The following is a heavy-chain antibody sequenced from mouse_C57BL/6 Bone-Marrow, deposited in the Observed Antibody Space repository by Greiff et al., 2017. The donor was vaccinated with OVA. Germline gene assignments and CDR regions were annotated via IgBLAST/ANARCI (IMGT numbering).Heavy chain of an antibody. CDR1: GYTFTSYW. V-gene: IGHV1-50*01. J-gene: IGHJ4*01. CDR2: IDPSDSYT. CDR3: AREEAMDY. Sequence: QVQLQQSGAELVKPGASVKLSCKASGYTFTSYWMQWVKQRPGQGLEWIGEIDPSDSYTNYNQKFKGKATLTVDPSSSTAYMQLSSLTSEDSAVYYCAREEAMDYWGQGTSVTVSS.